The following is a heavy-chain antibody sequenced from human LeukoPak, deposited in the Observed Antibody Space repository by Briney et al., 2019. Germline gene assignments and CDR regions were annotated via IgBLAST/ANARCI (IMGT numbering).Heavy chain of an antibody. CDR2: VYYSGDT. CDR3: GTQQSPGWPPRGDDY. V-gene: IGHV4-39*01. Sequence: SETLSLTCTVYGGSIVSEAYYWAWIRQPPGKGLEWVGSVYYSGDTYYNPSLASRLTISVATSTNQFSLKLRSATAADTGIYFCGTQQSPGWPPRGDDYWGQGILVTVSS. CDR1: GGSIVSEAYY. J-gene: IGHJ4*02. D-gene: IGHD6-19*01.